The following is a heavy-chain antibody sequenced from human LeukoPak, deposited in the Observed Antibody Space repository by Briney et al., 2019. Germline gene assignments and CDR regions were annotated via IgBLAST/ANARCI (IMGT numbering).Heavy chain of an antibody. V-gene: IGHV3-9*03. J-gene: IGHJ6*04. CDR3: AELGITMIGGV. CDR2: ISWNSNSI. Sequence: PGGSLRLSCAASGFTFDDYAMHWVRQAPGKGLEWVSGISWNSNSIAYADSVKGRFTISRDNAKNSLYLHMNSLRAEDMALYYCAELGITMIGGVWGKGTTVTISS. CDR1: GFTFDDYA. D-gene: IGHD3-10*02.